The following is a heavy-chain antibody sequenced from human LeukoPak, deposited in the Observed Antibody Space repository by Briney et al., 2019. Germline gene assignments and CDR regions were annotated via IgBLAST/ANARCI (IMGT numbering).Heavy chain of an antibody. J-gene: IGHJ4*02. CDR1: GGTFSSYA. V-gene: IGHV1-69*04. CDR3: ARDVVVVAASQTYFDY. Sequence: SVKVSCKASGGTFSSYAISWVRQAPGQGLEWMGRMIPILGIANYAQKFQGRVTITADKSTSTAYMELSSLRSEDTAVYYCARDVVVVAASQTYFDYWGQGTLVTVSS. D-gene: IGHD2-15*01. CDR2: MIPILGIA.